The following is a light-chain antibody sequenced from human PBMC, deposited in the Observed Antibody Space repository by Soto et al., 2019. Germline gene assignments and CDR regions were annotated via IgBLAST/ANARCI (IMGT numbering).Light chain of an antibody. V-gene: IGKV3D-20*02. CDR1: QSVSSNY. CDR2: GAS. CDR3: QQRSNWPPN. J-gene: IGKJ3*01. Sequence: EIVLTQSPGTLSLSPGERATLSCRASQSVSSNYLAWFQQKPGQAPRLLIYGASSRATGIPDRFSGSGSGTEFTLTISRLEPEDFAVYYCQQRSNWPPNFGPGTKVDIK.